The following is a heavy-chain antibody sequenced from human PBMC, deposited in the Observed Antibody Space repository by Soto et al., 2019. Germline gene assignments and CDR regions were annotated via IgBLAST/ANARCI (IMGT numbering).Heavy chain of an antibody. CDR3: ASRGYAAFDI. Sequence: SVPQPHRSTVSGGYIISTDWWGFVRQPPGKGLEWIGEIYHSGSTNYNPSLKSRVTISVDKSKNQFSLKLSSVTAADTAVYYWASRGYAAFDIWGQGTMVTLSS. D-gene: IGHD2-8*01. CDR1: GGYIISTDW. J-gene: IGHJ3*02. V-gene: IGHV4-4*02. CDR2: IYHSGST.